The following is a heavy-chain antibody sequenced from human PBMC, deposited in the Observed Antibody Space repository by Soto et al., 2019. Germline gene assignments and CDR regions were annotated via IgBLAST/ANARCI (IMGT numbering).Heavy chain of an antibody. D-gene: IGHD3-16*01. J-gene: IGHJ5*02. Sequence: PGVSLRLSCAASGFTFSNAWMSWVRQAPGKGLEWVGRIKSKTDGGTTDYAAPVKGRFTISRDDSKNTLYLQMNSLKTEETAVYYCTNLRTSGFDTWGQGTRVTVSA. CDR3: TNLRTSGFDT. V-gene: IGHV3-15*01. CDR1: GFTFSNAW. CDR2: IKSKTDGGTT.